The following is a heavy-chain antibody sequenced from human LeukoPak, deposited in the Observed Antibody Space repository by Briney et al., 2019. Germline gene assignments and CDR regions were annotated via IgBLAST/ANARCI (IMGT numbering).Heavy chain of an antibody. D-gene: IGHD3-22*01. CDR3: VKPDYYDSSGYTIFDY. Sequence: GGSLRLSCSASGFTFSSYAMHWVRRAPGKGLEYVSAISSNGGSTYYADSVKGRFTISRDNSKNTLYLQMSSLRAEDTAVYYCVKPDYYDSSGYTIFDYWGQGTLVTVSS. V-gene: IGHV3-64D*09. CDR2: ISSNGGST. CDR1: GFTFSSYA. J-gene: IGHJ4*02.